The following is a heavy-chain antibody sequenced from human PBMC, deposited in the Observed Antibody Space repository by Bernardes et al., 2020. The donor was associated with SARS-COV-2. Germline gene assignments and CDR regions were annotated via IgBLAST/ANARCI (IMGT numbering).Heavy chain of an antibody. CDR1: GFTFSTYA. J-gene: IGHJ4*02. CDR2: ISYDGTTK. CDR3: AREWEDYTSSLFDY. V-gene: IGHV3-30-3*01. D-gene: IGHD1-26*01. Sequence: GGCLCLTCAVSGFTFSTYAMHWVRQAPGKGLEWVAMISYDGTTKYNTDSVKGRITISRDNSKNTLFLQMNSLTTEDTAVYYCAREWEDYTSSLFDYWGQGTLVTVSS.